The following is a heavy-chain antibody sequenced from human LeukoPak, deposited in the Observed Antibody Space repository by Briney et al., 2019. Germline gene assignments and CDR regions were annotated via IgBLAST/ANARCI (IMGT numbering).Heavy chain of an antibody. D-gene: IGHD6-19*01. V-gene: IGHV4-34*01. J-gene: IGHJ4*02. CDR3: ARHGARIRGQRNSSGRRGDY. CDR2: INHSGST. Sequence: SETLSLTCAVYGGSFSGYYWSWIRQPPGKGLEWIGEINHSGSTNYNPSLKSRVTISVDTSKNQFSLKLSSVTAADTAVYYCARHGARIRGQRNSSGRRGDYWGQGTLVTVSS. CDR1: GGSFSGYY.